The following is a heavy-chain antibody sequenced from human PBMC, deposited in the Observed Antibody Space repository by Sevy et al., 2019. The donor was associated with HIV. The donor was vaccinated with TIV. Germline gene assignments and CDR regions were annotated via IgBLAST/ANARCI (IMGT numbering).Heavy chain of an antibody. CDR2: ISGSGGST. Sequence: GGSLRLSCAASGFTLSSYAMSWVRQAPGKGLEWVSAISGSGGSTYYAYSVKGRFTISRDNSKNTLYLQMNSLRAEDTAVYYCAKDRRRQWLVLEIDYWGQGTLVTVSS. V-gene: IGHV3-23*01. CDR1: GFTLSSYA. J-gene: IGHJ4*02. CDR3: AKDRRRQWLVLEIDY. D-gene: IGHD6-19*01.